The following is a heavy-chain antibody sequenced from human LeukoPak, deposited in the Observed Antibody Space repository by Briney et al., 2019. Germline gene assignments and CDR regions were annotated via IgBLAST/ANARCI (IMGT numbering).Heavy chain of an antibody. D-gene: IGHD3-3*01. Sequence: GGSLRLSCAASGFTFSSYAMHWVRQAPGKGLEWVAVISYDGSNKYYADSVKGRFTISRDNSKNTLYLQMNSLRAEDTAAYYCARGPYYDFWSGYYVEYYYYGMDVWGQGTTVTVSS. V-gene: IGHV3-30-3*01. CDR1: GFTFSSYA. CDR3: ARGPYYDFWSGYYVEYYYYGMDV. J-gene: IGHJ6*02. CDR2: ISYDGSNK.